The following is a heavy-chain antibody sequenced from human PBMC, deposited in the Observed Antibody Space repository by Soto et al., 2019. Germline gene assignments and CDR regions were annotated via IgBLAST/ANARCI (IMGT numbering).Heavy chain of an antibody. V-gene: IGHV3-23*01. Sequence: GGSLRLSCAASGFTFSSYAMSWVRQAPGKGLEWVSAISGSGGSTYYADSVKGRFTISRDNSKNTLYLQMNSLRAEDTAVYYCAKGGLYYDILTGLDHFDYWGQGTLVTVSS. CDR2: ISGSGGST. J-gene: IGHJ4*02. D-gene: IGHD3-9*01. CDR3: AKGGLYYDILTGLDHFDY. CDR1: GFTFSSYA.